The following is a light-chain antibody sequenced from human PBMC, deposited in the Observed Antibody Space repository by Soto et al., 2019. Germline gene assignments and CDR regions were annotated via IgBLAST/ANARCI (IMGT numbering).Light chain of an antibody. J-gene: IGKJ5*01. Sequence: DIQLTQSPSFLSASVGDRVTITCRASQGINIHLNWYRQKPGKAPELLIYSASNLQSGVPSRFSGSGSGTDFTLTISGLQSEDFATYYCQQSFSTPTFGQGTRLEIK. CDR1: QGINIH. V-gene: IGKV1-39*01. CDR2: SAS. CDR3: QQSFSTPT.